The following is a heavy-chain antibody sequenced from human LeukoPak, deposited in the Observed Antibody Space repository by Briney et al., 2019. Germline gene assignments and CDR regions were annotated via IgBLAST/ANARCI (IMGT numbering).Heavy chain of an antibody. V-gene: IGHV3-9*01. D-gene: IGHD2-2*01. Sequence: GGSLRLSCAASGFTFDDYAMHWVRQAPGKGLEWVSGISWNSGSIGYADSVRGRFTISRDNAKNSLYLQMNSLRAEDTALYYCAKGRDKYQLLSKNWFDPWGQGTLVTVSS. CDR2: ISWNSGSI. J-gene: IGHJ5*02. CDR3: AKGRDKYQLLSKNWFDP. CDR1: GFTFDDYA.